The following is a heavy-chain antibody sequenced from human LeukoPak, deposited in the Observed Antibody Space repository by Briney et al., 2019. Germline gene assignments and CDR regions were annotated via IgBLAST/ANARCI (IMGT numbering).Heavy chain of an antibody. J-gene: IGHJ4*02. D-gene: IGHD4/OR15-4a*01. CDR2: FDPEDGET. Sequence: ASVKVSCKVSGYTLTELSMHWVRQAPGKGLEWMGGFDPEDGETIYAQKFQGRVTITADKSTSTAYMELSSLRSEDTAVYYCARGYGARLYFDYWGQGTLVTVSS. CDR1: GYTLTELS. V-gene: IGHV1-24*01. CDR3: ARGYGARLYFDY.